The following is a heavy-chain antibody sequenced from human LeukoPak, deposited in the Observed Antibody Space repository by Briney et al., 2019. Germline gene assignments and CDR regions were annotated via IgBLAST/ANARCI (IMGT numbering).Heavy chain of an antibody. J-gene: IGHJ6*03. V-gene: IGHV1-18*01. CDR3: ARDPFWSGYMALTYYYYYYMDV. CDR1: AYTFTSYG. Sequence: ASVKVSCKASAYTFTSYGFSWVRQAPGQGLEWMGWISTYNGNTNYAQTLQGRVTMTTDTSTSTAYMELRSLRSDDTAVYYCARDPFWSGYMALTYYYYYYMDVWGKGTTVTVSS. D-gene: IGHD3-3*01. CDR2: ISTYNGNT.